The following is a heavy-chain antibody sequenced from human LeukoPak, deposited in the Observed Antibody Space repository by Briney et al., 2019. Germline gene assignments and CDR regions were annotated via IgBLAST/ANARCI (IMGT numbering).Heavy chain of an antibody. J-gene: IGHJ5*02. Sequence: SETLSLTCTVSGGSISSGDYYWSWFRQPPGKGLEWIGYIYYTGSTDYNPSLKSRVIISVDTSKNQFSLKLSSVTAADTAVYYCARRGGIYSTNWFDPWGQGTLVTVSS. D-gene: IGHD3-10*01. V-gene: IGHV4-30-4*01. CDR3: ARRGGIYSTNWFDP. CDR2: IYYTGST. CDR1: GGSISSGDYY.